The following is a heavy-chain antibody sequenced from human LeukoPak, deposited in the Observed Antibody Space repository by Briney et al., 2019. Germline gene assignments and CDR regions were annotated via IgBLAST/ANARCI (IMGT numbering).Heavy chain of an antibody. CDR3: ARDYYDSRIDY. D-gene: IGHD3-22*01. Sequence: ASVKVSCKASGYTFTGYYIHWVRQAPGQGLEWMGWINPNSGGTNYAQKFQGRVTMTRDTSISTAYMELSRLRSDDTAIYYCARDYYDSRIDYWGQSTLVTVSS. CDR2: INPNSGGT. V-gene: IGHV1-2*02. CDR1: GYTFTGYY. J-gene: IGHJ4*02.